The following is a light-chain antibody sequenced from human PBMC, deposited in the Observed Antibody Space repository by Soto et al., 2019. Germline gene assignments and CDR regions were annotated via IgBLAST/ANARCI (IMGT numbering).Light chain of an antibody. CDR3: QQHSNRLT. CDR2: DAS. CDR1: QRVDSY. J-gene: IGKJ4*01. V-gene: IGKV3-11*01. Sequence: PGERATLSCRASQRVDSYLAWYQQTPGQAPRLLIFDASNRATGIPARFSGSGSGTDFTLTISSLEPEDFAVYYCQQHSNRLTFGGGTKVEIK.